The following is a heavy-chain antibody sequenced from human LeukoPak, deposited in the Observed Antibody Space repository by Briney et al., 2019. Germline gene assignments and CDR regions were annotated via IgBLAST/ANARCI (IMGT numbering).Heavy chain of an antibody. CDR2: TYYRSHWYN. V-gene: IGHV6-1*01. Sequence: SQTLSLTCAISGDSVPSNSAAWNWIRQSPSRGLEWLGRTYYRSHWYNYYAVSVKSRITINPDTSKNQFSLQLNSVTPEDTAVYYCARDGYGYTSGVDGFDIWGQGTMVTVSS. J-gene: IGHJ3*02. D-gene: IGHD5-18*01. CDR3: ARDGYGYTSGVDGFDI. CDR1: GDSVPSNSAA.